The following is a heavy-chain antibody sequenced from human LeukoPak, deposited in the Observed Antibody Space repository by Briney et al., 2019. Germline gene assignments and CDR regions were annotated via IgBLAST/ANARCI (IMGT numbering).Heavy chain of an antibody. J-gene: IGHJ3*01. Sequence: SETLSLTCTVSGGSISNFFWNWVRRPPGKGLEWIGYIYSSGSTYYNPSLKSRLTISLDTSKNQFSLQMSSVTAADTAVYYCARSDYGGNSAAFGVWGQGTMVNLSS. D-gene: IGHD4-23*01. CDR3: ARSDYGGNSAAFGV. CDR1: GGSISNFF. V-gene: IGHV4-59*01. CDR2: IYSSGST.